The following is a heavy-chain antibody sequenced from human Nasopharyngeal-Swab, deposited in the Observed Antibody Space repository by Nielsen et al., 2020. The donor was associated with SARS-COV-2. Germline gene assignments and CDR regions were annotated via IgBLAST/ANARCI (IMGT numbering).Heavy chain of an antibody. V-gene: IGHV4-39*07. CDR3: ARERGRGGIWNYYYYYMDV. J-gene: IGHJ6*03. Sequence: CQAAGRGVGWMGSIYYSGSTYYNPSLKSRVAISVDTSKNQFSLKLSSVTAADTAVYYCARERGRGGIWNYYYYYMDVWGKGTTVTVSS. CDR2: IYYSGST. D-gene: IGHD3-10*01.